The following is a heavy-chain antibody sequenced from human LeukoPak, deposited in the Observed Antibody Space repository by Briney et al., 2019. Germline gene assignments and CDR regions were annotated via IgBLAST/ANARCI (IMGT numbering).Heavy chain of an antibody. J-gene: IGHJ4*02. CDR3: ARQRMIRGVIIFDY. V-gene: IGHV4-61*01. Sequence: RSSETLSLTCSVAGGSVSSGTYYETWIRQPPGKGLEWIGHVYFSGTSSYNPSLKSRFTISADTSKNQFSLKLISVTAADTAVYFCARQRMIRGVIIFDYWGPGALVTVSS. CDR2: VYFSGTS. CDR1: GGSVSSGTYY. D-gene: IGHD3-10*01.